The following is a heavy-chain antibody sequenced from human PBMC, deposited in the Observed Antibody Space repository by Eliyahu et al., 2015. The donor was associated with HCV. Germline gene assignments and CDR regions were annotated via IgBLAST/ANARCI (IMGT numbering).Heavy chain of an antibody. V-gene: IGHV3-30-3*01. Sequence: QAQLAESGGGVVQPGRSLRLXCVASGFXFTXXGXXWVRQAPGKGLEGVAFISFDGSKQYYADSVKGRFTISRDISKNTLFLQMNSLRADDTAAYYCAGLGDCQGGVCYRPYYYYMDVWGRGTTVTVSS. CDR1: GFXFTXXG. J-gene: IGHJ6*03. CDR3: AGLGDCQGGVCYRPYYYYMDV. CDR2: ISFDGSKQ. D-gene: IGHD2-21*01.